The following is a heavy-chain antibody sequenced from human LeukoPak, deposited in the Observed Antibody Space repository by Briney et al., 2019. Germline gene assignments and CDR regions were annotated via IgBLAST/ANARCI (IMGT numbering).Heavy chain of an antibody. J-gene: IGHJ4*02. Sequence: GGSLRLSCAASGFTFSSYWMHWVRHAPGEGLVWVSRINSDGSSTSYADSVKGRFTISRDNAKNTLYLQMNSLRAEDTAVYYCALSPGYCSSTSCYAFDYWGQGTLVTVSS. V-gene: IGHV3-74*01. CDR2: INSDGSST. D-gene: IGHD2-2*01. CDR1: GFTFSSYW. CDR3: ALSPGYCSSTSCYAFDY.